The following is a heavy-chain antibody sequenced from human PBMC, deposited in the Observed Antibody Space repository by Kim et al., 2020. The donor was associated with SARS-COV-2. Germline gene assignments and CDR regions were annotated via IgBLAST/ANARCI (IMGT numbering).Heavy chain of an antibody. CDR2: IYYSGST. J-gene: IGHJ6*02. Sequence: SETLSLTCTVSGGSISSGGYYWSWIRQHPGKGLEWIGYIYYSGSTYYNPSLKSRVTISVDTSKNQFSLKLSSVTAADTAVYYCARDLRPTWGPARGTYGMDVWGQGTTVTVSS. CDR1: GGSISSGGYY. CDR3: ARDLRPTWGPARGTYGMDV. D-gene: IGHD1-1*01. V-gene: IGHV4-31*03.